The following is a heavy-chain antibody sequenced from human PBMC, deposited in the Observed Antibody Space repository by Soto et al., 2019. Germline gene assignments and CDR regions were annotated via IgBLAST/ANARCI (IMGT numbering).Heavy chain of an antibody. V-gene: IGHV4-31*03. Sequence: QVQLQESGPGLVKPSQTLSLTCTVSGGSVNTGDYYWSWIRQHPGKGLEWIGCIYYSGTTYYNPSLKSRVTISLATSKNQFSLKLTSVTAADTAMYYCARDFRDAAVDYWGQGTLVTVSS. CDR3: ARDFRDAAVDY. D-gene: IGHD5-18*01. CDR1: GGSVNTGDYY. J-gene: IGHJ4*02. CDR2: IYYSGTT.